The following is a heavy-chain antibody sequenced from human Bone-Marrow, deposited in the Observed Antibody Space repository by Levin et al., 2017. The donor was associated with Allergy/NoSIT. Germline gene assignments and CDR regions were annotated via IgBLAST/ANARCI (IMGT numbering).Heavy chain of an antibody. Sequence: GGSLRLSCAVSGFTFTNAWMSWVRQAPGKGLEWVGRIKRKSDGGTTDYGAPVKGRFTISRDDSKNKVYLEMNSLKTEDTGVYYCTTKHSSPSRFDYWGQGTLVTVSS. CDR2: IKRKSDGGTT. J-gene: IGHJ4*02. V-gene: IGHV3-15*01. CDR3: TTKHSSPSRFDY. CDR1: GFTFTNAW. D-gene: IGHD6-6*01.